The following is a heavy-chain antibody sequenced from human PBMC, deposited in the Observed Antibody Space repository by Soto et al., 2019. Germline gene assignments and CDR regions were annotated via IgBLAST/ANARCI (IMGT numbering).Heavy chain of an antibody. V-gene: IGHV3-23*01. CDR2: ISGSGGST. CDR3: AKMTDFWSGYLVDY. Sequence: GGSLRLSCAASGFTSSSYAMSWVRQAPGKGLEWVSAISGSGGSTYYADSVKGRFTISRDNSKNTLYLQMNSLRAEDTAVYYCAKMTDFWSGYLVDYWGQGTLVTVSS. CDR1: GFTSSSYA. J-gene: IGHJ4*02. D-gene: IGHD3-3*01.